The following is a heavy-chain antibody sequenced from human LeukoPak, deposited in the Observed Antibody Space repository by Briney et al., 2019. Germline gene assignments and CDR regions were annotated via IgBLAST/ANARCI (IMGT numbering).Heavy chain of an antibody. CDR2: INHSGST. CDR1: GFTFSSYW. D-gene: IGHD6-6*01. CDR3: ARARVAARPLKMYYFDY. V-gene: IGHV4-34*01. Sequence: GSLRLSCAASGFTFSSYWMSWIRQPPGKGLEWIGEINHSGSTNYNPSLKSRVTISIDTSKNQFSLKLSSVTAADTAVYYCARARVAARPLKMYYFDYWGQGTLVTVSS. J-gene: IGHJ4*02.